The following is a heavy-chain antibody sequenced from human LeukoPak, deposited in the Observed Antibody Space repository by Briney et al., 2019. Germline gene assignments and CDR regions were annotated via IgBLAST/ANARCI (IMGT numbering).Heavy chain of an antibody. D-gene: IGHD4-17*01. J-gene: IGHJ3*02. CDR2: IYPGDSDT. Sequence: GESLKISCKASGYSFTSNWIGWVRQMPGKGLECLGIIYPGDSDTRYSPSFQGQVTISVDKSITTAYLHWSSLKASDTAMYYCAGGANGGAFDIWGHGTLVTVSP. V-gene: IGHV5-51*01. CDR1: GYSFTSNW. CDR3: AGGANGGAFDI.